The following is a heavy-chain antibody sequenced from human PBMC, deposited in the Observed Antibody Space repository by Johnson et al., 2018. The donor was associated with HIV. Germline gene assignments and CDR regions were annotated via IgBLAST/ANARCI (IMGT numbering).Heavy chain of an antibody. CDR2: ISNDRRNK. V-gene: IGHV3-30*03. CDR3: ARPDSGRYRDAFDF. J-gene: IGHJ3*01. D-gene: IGHD1-26*01. Sequence: QVQLVESGGGVVQPGGSLTLSCAASGFTFSSYGMHWVRQAPVKGLEWVAVISNDRRNKDYADSVKGRFTISRDNSKNTLYLQMNSLRTEDTAVYYCARPDSGRYRDAFDFRGQGTMVTVSS. CDR1: GFTFSSYG.